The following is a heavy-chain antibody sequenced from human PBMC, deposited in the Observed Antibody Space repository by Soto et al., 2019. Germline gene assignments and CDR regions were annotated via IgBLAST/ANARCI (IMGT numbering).Heavy chain of an antibody. V-gene: IGHV1-69*12. CDR3: ARHVPAAGYYYGMDV. J-gene: IGHJ6*02. CDR1: GGTFSSYA. CDR2: IISIFGTA. Sequence: QVQLVQSGAAVKKPGSSVKVSCKASGGTFSSYAISWVRQAPGQGLEWMGGIISIFGTANYAQKFQGRVRITAEESTSTAYMELSSLRSEDTAVYYCARHVPAAGYYYGMDVWGQGTTVTVSS. D-gene: IGHD2-2*01.